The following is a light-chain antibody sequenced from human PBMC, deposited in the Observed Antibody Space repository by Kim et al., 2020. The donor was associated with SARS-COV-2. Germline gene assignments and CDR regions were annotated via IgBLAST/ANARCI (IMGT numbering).Light chain of an antibody. CDR2: DAS. J-gene: IGKJ5*01. CDR3: QQRGNWPPIT. V-gene: IGKV3-11*01. Sequence: SPGERATLSCRASQSVSSSLAWYQQKPGQAPRLLIYDASNRATCIPARFSGSGSGTDFTLTISNLEPEDFAVYYCQQRGNWPPITFGQGTRLEIK. CDR1: QSVSSS.